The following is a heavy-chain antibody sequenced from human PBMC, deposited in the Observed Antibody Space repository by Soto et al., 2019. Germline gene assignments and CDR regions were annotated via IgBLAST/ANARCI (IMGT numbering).Heavy chain of an antibody. CDR3: AGGRVETSSWRTFQD. CDR2: TYYRSKWYK. Sequence: QVQLQQSGPGLVKPSQTLSLTCAISGDSVSSNSVAWNWIRQSPSRGLEWLGRTYYRSKWYKDYAVTVKSRITINPDTSKNQISLQLNSVTPEDTAVYYCAGGRVETSSWRTFQDWGQGTLVTVSS. CDR1: GDSVSSNSVA. D-gene: IGHD6-13*01. J-gene: IGHJ1*01. V-gene: IGHV6-1*01.